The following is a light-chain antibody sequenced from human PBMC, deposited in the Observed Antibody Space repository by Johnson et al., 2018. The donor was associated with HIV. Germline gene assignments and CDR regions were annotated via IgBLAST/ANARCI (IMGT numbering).Light chain of an antibody. V-gene: IGLV1-51*02. J-gene: IGLJ1*01. CDR1: SSNIGNNY. CDR2: EDT. CDR3: GTWDGSLSAGAV. Sequence: QSVLMQPPSVSAAPGQKVTISCSGTSSNIGNNYVSWYQQLPGTAPKLLIYEDTMRPSGIPDRFSGSKSGTSATLGITGLQTGDEGDYYCGTWDGSLSAGAVFVTGTKVTAL.